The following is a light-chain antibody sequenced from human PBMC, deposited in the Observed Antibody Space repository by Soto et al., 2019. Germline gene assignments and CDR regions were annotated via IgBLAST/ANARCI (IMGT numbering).Light chain of an antibody. CDR2: GAS. Sequence: EIVLTQSPGTLSLSPGERATLSCRASQSVSSSYLAWYQQKPGQAPRLLIYGASSRATGIPDRFSGSGSGTDFTLTISRLEPEDFAVYYCQQYNNWPFTFGPGTKVDI. CDR1: QSVSSSY. V-gene: IGKV3-20*01. CDR3: QQYNNWPFT. J-gene: IGKJ3*01.